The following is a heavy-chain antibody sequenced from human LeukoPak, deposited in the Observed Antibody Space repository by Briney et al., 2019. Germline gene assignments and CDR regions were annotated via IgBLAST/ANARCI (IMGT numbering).Heavy chain of an antibody. CDR2: IYYSGST. J-gene: IGHJ6*03. D-gene: IGHD3-10*01. V-gene: IGHV4-59*12. CDR3: ARGRDYYGSGAHYYMDV. Sequence: SETLSLTCTVSGGSISSYYWSWIRQPPGKGLEWIGYIYYSGSTNYNPSLKSRVTISVDTSKNQFSLKLSSVTAADTAVYYCARGRDYYGSGAHYYMDVWGKGTTVTVSS. CDR1: GGSISSYY.